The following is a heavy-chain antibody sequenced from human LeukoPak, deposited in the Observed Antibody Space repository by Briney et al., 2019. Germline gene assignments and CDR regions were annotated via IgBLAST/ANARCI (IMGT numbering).Heavy chain of an antibody. CDR3: AGDVKVTTFYYYYGMDV. D-gene: IGHD4-17*01. V-gene: IGHV3-30-3*01. CDR1: GFTFSSYA. Sequence: GGSLRLSCAASGFTFSSYAMHWVRQAPGKGLEWVAVISYDGSNKYYADSVKGRFTISRDNSKNTLYLQMNSLRAEDTAVYYCAGDVKVTTFYYYYGMDVWGQGTTVTVSS. J-gene: IGHJ6*02. CDR2: ISYDGSNK.